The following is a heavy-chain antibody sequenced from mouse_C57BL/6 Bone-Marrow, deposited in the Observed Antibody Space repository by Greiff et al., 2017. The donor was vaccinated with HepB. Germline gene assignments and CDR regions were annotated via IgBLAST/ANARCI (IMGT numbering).Heavy chain of an antibody. Sequence: EVQLQQSGPELVKPGASVKISCKASGYTFTDYYMNWVKQSHGKSLEWIGDINPNNGGTSYNQKFKGKATLTVDKSSSTAYMELRSLTSEDSAVYYCARVRGDYWGQGTTLTVSS. CDR2: INPNNGGT. V-gene: IGHV1-26*01. CDR3: ARVRGDY. CDR1: GYTFTDYY. J-gene: IGHJ2*01.